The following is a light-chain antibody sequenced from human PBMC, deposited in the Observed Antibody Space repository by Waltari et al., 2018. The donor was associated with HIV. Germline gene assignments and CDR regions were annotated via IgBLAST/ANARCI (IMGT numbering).Light chain of an antibody. CDR3: QSYDSSLSAVV. V-gene: IGLV1-40*01. CDR2: GNS. Sequence: QSVLTQPPLVSAAPRQRVTLASTGSISNLGAGYDVHWYQQLPGTAPTLLIDGNSNRPSGVPDRFSGSKSGTSASLAITGLQAEDEADYYCQSYDSSLSAVVFGGGTKLTVL. CDR1: ISNLGAGYD. J-gene: IGLJ2*01.